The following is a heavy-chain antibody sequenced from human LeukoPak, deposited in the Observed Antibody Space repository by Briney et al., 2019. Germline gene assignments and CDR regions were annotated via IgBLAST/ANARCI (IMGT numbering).Heavy chain of an antibody. D-gene: IGHD5-18*01. CDR3: ARPPTTMVRSYYFDY. CDR2: ISYDGSNK. Sequence: GRSLRLSCAASGFTFSSYAMHWVRQAPGKGLEWVAVISYDGSNKYYADSVKGRFTISRDNSKNTLYLQMNSLRAEDTAVYYCARPPTTMVRSYYFDYWGQGTLVTVSS. V-gene: IGHV3-30-3*01. J-gene: IGHJ4*02. CDR1: GFTFSSYA.